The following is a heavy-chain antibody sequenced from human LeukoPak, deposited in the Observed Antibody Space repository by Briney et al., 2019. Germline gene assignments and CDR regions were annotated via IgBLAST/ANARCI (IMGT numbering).Heavy chain of an antibody. V-gene: IGHV4-34*01. J-gene: IGHJ6*03. CDR3: ARGGPNYYYYYYMDV. CDR1: GGSISSHY. Sequence: PSETLSLTCTVSGGSISSHYWSWIRQPPGKGLEWIGEINHSGSTNYNPSLKSRVTISVDTSKNQFSLKLSSVTAADTAVYYCARGGPNYYYYYYMDVWGKGTTVTVSS. CDR2: INHSGST.